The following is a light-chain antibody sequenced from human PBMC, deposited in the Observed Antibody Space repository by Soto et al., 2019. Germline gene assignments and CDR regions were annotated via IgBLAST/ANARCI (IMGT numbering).Light chain of an antibody. J-gene: IGLJ1*01. CDR2: EVN. CDR3: CSYGGRSAYV. V-gene: IGLV2-23*02. CDR1: NSDVGSYNL. Sequence: QSVLTQPASVSGSPGQSITISCTGTNSDVGSYNLVSWYQQQPGKAPKLIIYEVNKRPSGISNRFSGSKSANTASLTISGLQAEDEADYFCCSYGGRSAYVFGTGTKGTVL.